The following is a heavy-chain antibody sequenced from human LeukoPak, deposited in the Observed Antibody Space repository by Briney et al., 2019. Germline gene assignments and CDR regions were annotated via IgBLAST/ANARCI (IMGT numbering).Heavy chain of an antibody. D-gene: IGHD4-17*01. CDR2: IYDSGAI. J-gene: IGHJ4*02. Sequence: SETLSLTCTVSGGSISSFYWTWIRQPPGKGLEWIAYIYDSGAIYYNPSLKGRVNISLDTSKNQFSLKLSSVTAADTAVYYCASSAVTPARADYWGQGTLVTVYS. CDR1: GGSISSFY. CDR3: ASSAVTPARADY. V-gene: IGHV4-59*01.